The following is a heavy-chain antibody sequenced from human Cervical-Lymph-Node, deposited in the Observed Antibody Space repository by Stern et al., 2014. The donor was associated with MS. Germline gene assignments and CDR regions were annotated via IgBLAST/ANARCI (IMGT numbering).Heavy chain of an antibody. D-gene: IGHD2-21*02. CDR3: ARVTYCGGDCYSEDY. V-gene: IGHV4-4*07. Sequence: VQLVQSGPGLVKPSETLSLTCTVSGGSISSYFWSWIRQPAGRGLEWIGHIYTSGSTNYNPSLKSRVTMSVDTSKNQFSLKLSSVTAADTAVYYCARVTYCGGDCYSEDYWGQGTLGTV. CDR1: GGSISSYF. CDR2: IYTSGST. J-gene: IGHJ4*02.